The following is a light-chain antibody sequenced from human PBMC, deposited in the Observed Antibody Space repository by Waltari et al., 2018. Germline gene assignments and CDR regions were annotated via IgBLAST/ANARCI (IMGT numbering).Light chain of an antibody. Sequence: QSALTQPPSASGSPGQSVTISCTGTSSDIGTYNYVSWYQQHPGKAPKVMIYEASKRPSGVPDRFSGSKSGNSASLTVSGLQAEDEADYYCNSYAGSTTWVFGGGTKLTVL. CDR3: NSYAGSTTWV. J-gene: IGLJ2*01. CDR2: EAS. V-gene: IGLV2-8*01. CDR1: SSDIGTYNY.